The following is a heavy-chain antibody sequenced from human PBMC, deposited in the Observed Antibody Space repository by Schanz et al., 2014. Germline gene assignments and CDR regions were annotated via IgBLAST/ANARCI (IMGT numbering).Heavy chain of an antibody. J-gene: IGHJ4*02. Sequence: VQLVESGGGVVQPGGSLRLSCAASGFNFNTYAMSWVRQAPGKGLEWVSGINWNGGDTSYADSVKGRFTTSRDNSKDTLYLQMSGLTPEDTAVYYCAKDQGSYGSGSYSYFDYWGQGTLATVSS. CDR3: AKDQGSYGSGSYSYFDY. D-gene: IGHD3-10*01. V-gene: IGHV3-23*04. CDR2: INWNGGDT. CDR1: GFNFNTYA.